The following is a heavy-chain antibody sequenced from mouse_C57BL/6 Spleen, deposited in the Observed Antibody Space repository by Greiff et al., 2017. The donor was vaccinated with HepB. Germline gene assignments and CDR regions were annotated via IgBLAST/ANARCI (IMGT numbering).Heavy chain of an antibody. J-gene: IGHJ3*01. D-gene: IGHD1-1*01. CDR2: ISSGSSTI. CDR3: ARPYYYGSSSWFAY. V-gene: IGHV5-17*01. CDR1: GFTFCDYG. Sequence: EVMFVESGGGLVKPGGSLKLSCAASGFTFCDYGMHWVRQAPEKGLEWVAYISSGSSTIYYADTVKGRFTISRDNAKNTLFLQMTSLRSEDTAMYYCARPYYYGSSSWFAYWGKGTLVTVSA.